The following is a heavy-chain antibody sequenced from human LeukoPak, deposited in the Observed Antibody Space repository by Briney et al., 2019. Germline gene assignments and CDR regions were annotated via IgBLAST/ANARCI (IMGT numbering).Heavy chain of an antibody. CDR2: INPRDDTT. V-gene: IGHV1-46*03. Sequence: ASVKVSCKASGYTFISYYIHWVRQAPGQGLEWVGIINPRDDTTSYAQRFQGRVTVTRDTTTTTVYMELSSLRSEDTAVYYCTRVHDYRTSGEYFQHWGQGTLVTASS. CDR3: TRVHDYRTSGEYFQH. J-gene: IGHJ1*01. D-gene: IGHD4-11*01. CDR1: GYTFISYY.